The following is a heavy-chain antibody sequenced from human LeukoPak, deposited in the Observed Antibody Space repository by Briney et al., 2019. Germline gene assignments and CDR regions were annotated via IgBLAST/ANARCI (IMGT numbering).Heavy chain of an antibody. Sequence: GGSLRLSCAASGFTFSSYSMNWVRQAPGKGLEWVSSISSSSRSYIYYADSVKGRFTISRDNAKNSLYLQMNSLRAEDTAVYYCARVEVQLWSRASYYMDVWGKGTTVTVSS. CDR2: ISSSSRSYI. J-gene: IGHJ6*03. V-gene: IGHV3-21*01. D-gene: IGHD5-18*01. CDR3: ARVEVQLWSRASYYMDV. CDR1: GFTFSSYS.